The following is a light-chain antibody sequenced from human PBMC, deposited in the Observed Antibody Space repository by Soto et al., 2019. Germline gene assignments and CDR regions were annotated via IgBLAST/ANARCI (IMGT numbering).Light chain of an antibody. CDR1: QTISSW. CDR3: QHYNSYSEA. J-gene: IGKJ1*01. Sequence: DNQLTQSPCSISASVGDRVTITCRASQTISSWLAWYQQKPGKAPKLLIYKASTLKSGVPSRFSGSGSGTEFTLTISSLQPDDFATYYCQHYNSYSEAFGQGTKVDIK. V-gene: IGKV1-5*03. CDR2: KAS.